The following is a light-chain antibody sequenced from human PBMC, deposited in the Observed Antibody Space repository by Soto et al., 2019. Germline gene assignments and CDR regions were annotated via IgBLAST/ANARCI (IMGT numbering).Light chain of an antibody. CDR1: QSVSSN. CDR2: GAS. Sequence: EIVMTQSPATLSVSPGERATLSCRAGQSVSSNLAWYQQKPGQAPRLLIYGASTRATGIPARFSGSGSGTEFTLSISRLQSEVFAVYYCQQYTNWPLTFGPRTQVDI. J-gene: IGKJ3*01. CDR3: QQYTNWPLT. V-gene: IGKV3-15*01.